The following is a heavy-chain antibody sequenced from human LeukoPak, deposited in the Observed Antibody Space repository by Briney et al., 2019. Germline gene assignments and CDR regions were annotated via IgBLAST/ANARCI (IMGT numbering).Heavy chain of an antibody. CDR2: IKQDGSDK. CDR1: GITFSSYW. V-gene: IGHV3-7*01. CDR3: AIIPRAAAGPSARSPFHY. D-gene: IGHD6-13*01. Sequence: SGGSLRLSCEVSGITFSSYWMNWVRQAPGKGLEWVANIKQDGSDKYYVDSVEGRFTISRDNAKNSLYLQMNSLRAEDTAVYYCAIIPRAAAGPSARSPFHYWGQGTLVTVSS. J-gene: IGHJ4*02.